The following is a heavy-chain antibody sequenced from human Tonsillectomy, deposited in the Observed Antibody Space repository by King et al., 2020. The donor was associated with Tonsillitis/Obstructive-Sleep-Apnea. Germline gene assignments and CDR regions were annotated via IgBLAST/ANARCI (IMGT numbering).Heavy chain of an antibody. Sequence: QLQESGPGLVKPSETLSLTCTVSGGSISSYYWSWIRQPPGKGLEWIGYIYYSGSTNYNPSLKSRVTISVDTSKNQFFLKLSSVTAAATAVYYCARENLDAFDIWGQGTMVTVSS. CDR3: ARENLDAFDI. V-gene: IGHV4-59*01. CDR2: IYYSGST. CDR1: GGSISSYY. J-gene: IGHJ3*02.